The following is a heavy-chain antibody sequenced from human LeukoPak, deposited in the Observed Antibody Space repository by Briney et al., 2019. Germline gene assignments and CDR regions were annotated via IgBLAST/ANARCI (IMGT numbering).Heavy chain of an antibody. J-gene: IGHJ4*02. D-gene: IGHD6-19*01. CDR2: IIPIFGIA. Sequence: SVKVSCKASGGTFSSYATSWVRQAPGQGLEWMGRIIPIFGIANYAQKFQGRVTITADKSTSTAYMELSSLRSEDTAVYYCASDAGIAVAGRSLGGYWGQGTLVTVSS. CDR3: ASDAGIAVAGRSLGGY. CDR1: GGTFSSYA. V-gene: IGHV1-69*04.